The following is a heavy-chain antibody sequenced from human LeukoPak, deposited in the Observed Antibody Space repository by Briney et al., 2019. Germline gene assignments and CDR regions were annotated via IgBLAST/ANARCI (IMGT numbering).Heavy chain of an antibody. D-gene: IGHD3-10*01. CDR2: IYYSGST. V-gene: IGHV4-31*03. J-gene: IGHJ5*02. CDR3: ARASYGSGFSNRFDP. Sequence: PSQTLSLTCTVSGGSISSGGYYWSWIRQHPGKGLEWIGYIYYSGSTYYNPSLKSRVTISADTSKNQFSLKLSSVTAADTAVYYCARASYGSGFSNRFDPWGQGTLVTVSS. CDR1: GGSISSGGYY.